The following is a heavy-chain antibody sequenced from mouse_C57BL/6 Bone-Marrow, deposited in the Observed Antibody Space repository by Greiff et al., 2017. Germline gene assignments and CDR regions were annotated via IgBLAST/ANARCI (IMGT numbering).Heavy chain of an antibody. CDR3: ARWYDDHWYFDV. CDR2: INPYNGGT. D-gene: IGHD2-3*01. V-gene: IGHV1-19*01. Sequence: VQLKQSGPVLVKPGASVKMSCKASGYTFTDYYMNWVKQSHGKSLEWIGVINPYNGGTSYNQKFKGKATLTVDKSSSTAYMELNSLTSEDSAVYYCARWYDDHWYFDVWGTGTTVTVSS. J-gene: IGHJ1*03. CDR1: GYTFTDYY.